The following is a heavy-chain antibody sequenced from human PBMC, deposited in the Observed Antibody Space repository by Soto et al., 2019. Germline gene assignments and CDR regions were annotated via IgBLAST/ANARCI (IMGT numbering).Heavy chain of an antibody. D-gene: IGHD5-18*01. CDR3: ATESGSTYGYFDY. Sequence: LSLTCTVSGGSVTSDEDYWSWIRQSPGKGLEWIGYISNSGSTGYNPSLKTRLSMSADRSKNQFTLRLTSVTAADTAVYFCATESGSTYGYFDYWGQGTQVTVSS. J-gene: IGHJ4*02. CDR2: ISNSGST. V-gene: IGHV4-30-4*01. CDR1: GGSVTSDEDY.